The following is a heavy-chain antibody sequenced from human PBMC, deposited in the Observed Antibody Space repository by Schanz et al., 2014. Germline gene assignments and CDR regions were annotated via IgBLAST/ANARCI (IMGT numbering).Heavy chain of an antibody. D-gene: IGHD4-4*01. CDR2: IASGGSHT. V-gene: IGHV3-23*01. J-gene: IGHJ6*02. Sequence: EVQLLESGGGLVQPGRSLRLSCAASGITFSDYAMSWVRQAPGKGLEWVSTIASGGSHTFYADSVKGRFTISRDNSKNTLHLQMNSLRAEDTALYYCAKDRQTTVNRVGYYYGMDVWGQGTTVTVSS. CDR3: AKDRQTTVNRVGYYYGMDV. CDR1: GITFSDYA.